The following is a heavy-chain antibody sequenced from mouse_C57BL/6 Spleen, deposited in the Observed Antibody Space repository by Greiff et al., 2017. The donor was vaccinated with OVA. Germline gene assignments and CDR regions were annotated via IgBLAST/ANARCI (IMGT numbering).Heavy chain of an antibody. J-gene: IGHJ1*03. CDR1: GYTFTSYW. CDR3: ARGSNYGYFDV. CDR2: IDPSDSET. V-gene: IGHV1-52*01. Sequence: QVQLQQPGAELVRPGSSVKLSCKASGYTFTSYWMHWVKQRPIQGLEWIGNIDPSDSETHYNQKFKDKATLTVDKSSSTAYMQLSSLTSEDSAVYYCARGSNYGYFDVWGTGTTVTVSS. D-gene: IGHD1-1*01.